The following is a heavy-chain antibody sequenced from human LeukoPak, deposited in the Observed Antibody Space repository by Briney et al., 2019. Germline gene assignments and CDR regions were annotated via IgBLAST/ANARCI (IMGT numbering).Heavy chain of an antibody. Sequence: GASVKVSCKVSGYTLTELSMHWVRQAPGKGLEWMGGFDPEDGETIYAQKFQGRVTMTRDTSTSTVYMELSSLRSEDTAVYYCATTSDSSGPLGSDAFDIWGQGTMVTVSS. J-gene: IGHJ3*02. CDR2: FDPEDGET. CDR3: ATTSDSSGPLGSDAFDI. V-gene: IGHV1-24*01. D-gene: IGHD3-22*01. CDR1: GYTLTELS.